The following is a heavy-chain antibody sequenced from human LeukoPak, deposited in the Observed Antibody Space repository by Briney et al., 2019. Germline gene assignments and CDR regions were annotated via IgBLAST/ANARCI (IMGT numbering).Heavy chain of an antibody. CDR1: GFTFSSYA. D-gene: IGHD6-19*01. CDR3: AKGSRIAVAGNRNWFDP. V-gene: IGHV3-23*01. CDR2: ISGSGGST. J-gene: IGHJ5*02. Sequence: PGGSLRLSCAASGFTFSSYAMSWVRQAPGKGLEWVSAISGSGGSTYYADSVKGRFTISRDNSKNTLYLQMNSLRAEDTAVYYCAKGSRIAVAGNRNWFDPWGRGTLVTVSS.